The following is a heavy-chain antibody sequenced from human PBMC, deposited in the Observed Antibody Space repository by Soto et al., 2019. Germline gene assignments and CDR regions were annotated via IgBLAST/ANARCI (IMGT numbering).Heavy chain of an antibody. CDR1: GVSISSGDYY. J-gene: IGHJ4*02. CDR3: ARGRDDSSGYYYAGFDY. CDR2: IYDSGST. V-gene: IGHV4-30-4*01. Sequence: LSLTCTFYGVSISSGDYYWSWILQPPGEGLEWIWYIYDSGSTYYNPSVNGRCTISVDTSXKQXXLKXVPVTAADTAVYYCARGRDDSSGYYYAGFDYWGQGTLVTVSS. D-gene: IGHD3-22*01.